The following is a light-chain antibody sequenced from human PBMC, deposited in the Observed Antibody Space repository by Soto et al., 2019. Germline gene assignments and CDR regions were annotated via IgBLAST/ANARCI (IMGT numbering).Light chain of an antibody. CDR2: EVS. J-gene: IGLJ2*01. V-gene: IGLV2-18*02. CDR1: SSDVGGYNR. CDR3: TSTTSSNTLL. Sequence: QSALIQTPSVSGSPGQSVTISCTGTSSDVGGYNRVSWYQQPPGTVPRLMIYEVSNRPSGVPDRFSGSKSGNTASLTISGLQSEDEADYYCTSTTSSNTLLFGGGTKLTVL.